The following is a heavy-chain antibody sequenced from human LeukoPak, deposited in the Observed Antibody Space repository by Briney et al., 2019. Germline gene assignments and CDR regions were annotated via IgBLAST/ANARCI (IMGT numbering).Heavy chain of an antibody. Sequence: SETLSLTCTVSGSSISSYTDYCGWVRQPPGNGLEWIGRIYYSVNTYYNPSLKSRVTISVDTSKSEFSLMVHSVTAADTAMYYCARRGITYSTSFFDSWGQGNLVTVAS. J-gene: IGHJ4*02. CDR1: GSSISSYTDY. D-gene: IGHD6-13*01. CDR3: ARRGITYSTSFFDS. V-gene: IGHV4-39*01. CDR2: IYYSVNT.